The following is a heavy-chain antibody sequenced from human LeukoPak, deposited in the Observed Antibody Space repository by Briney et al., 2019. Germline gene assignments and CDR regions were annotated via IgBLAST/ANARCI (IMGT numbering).Heavy chain of an antibody. D-gene: IGHD6-19*01. CDR1: GASIRGYY. CDR2: MHHSGST. V-gene: IGHV4-59*08. J-gene: IGHJ3*01. CDR3: ASSGWSFDAFDF. Sequence: SETLSLTCAVSGASIRGYYWSWIRQPPGKGLEWIGYMHHSGSTNYSPSLKSRVTISVDTSKSRFSLRLTSLTAADTAVYFCASSGWSFDAFDFWGQGTMVTVSS.